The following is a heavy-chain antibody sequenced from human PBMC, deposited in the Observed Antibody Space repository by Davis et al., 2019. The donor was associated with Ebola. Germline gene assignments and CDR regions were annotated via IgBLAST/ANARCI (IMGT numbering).Heavy chain of an antibody. CDR1: GFTLTKYA. V-gene: IGHV1-18*01. J-gene: IGHJ4*02. D-gene: IGHD5-24*01. CDR3: ARAQLPTTSDH. CDR2: ISAYNGNT. Sequence: ASVKVSCKASGFTLTKYAIHWVRQAPGQRLEWMGWISAYNGNTNYAQKLQGRVTMTTDTSTTTAYMEVGSLRSDDTAVYYCARAQLPTTSDHWGQGTLVTVSS.